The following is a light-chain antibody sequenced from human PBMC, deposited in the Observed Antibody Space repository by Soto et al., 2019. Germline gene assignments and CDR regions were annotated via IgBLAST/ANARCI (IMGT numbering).Light chain of an antibody. CDR2: WAS. Sequence: DIVMTQSPDSLAVSLGERATINCKSSQSVLYSSNNKNYLAWYQQKPGQPPKLLIHWASTRESGVPDRFSGSGSGTDFTITISSLQAEDVAVYYCHQYYSSPFTFGPGTKVDIK. V-gene: IGKV4-1*01. CDR3: HQYYSSPFT. CDR1: QSVLYSSNNKNY. J-gene: IGKJ3*01.